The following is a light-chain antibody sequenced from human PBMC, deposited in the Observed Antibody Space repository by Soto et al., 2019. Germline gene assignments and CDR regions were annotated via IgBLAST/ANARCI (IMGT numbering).Light chain of an antibody. CDR1: NGDIGSYDI. CDR2: EVS. Sequence: QSALTQPASVSGSPGQAITVSCTGTNGDIGSYDIVSWYQQLPGKAPKLIIYEVSKRPSGVSYRFSGSKSGNTASLTISGLQAEDEADYFCCSYAGHLTVLFGGGTKVTVL. CDR3: CSYAGHLTVL. J-gene: IGLJ2*01. V-gene: IGLV2-23*02.